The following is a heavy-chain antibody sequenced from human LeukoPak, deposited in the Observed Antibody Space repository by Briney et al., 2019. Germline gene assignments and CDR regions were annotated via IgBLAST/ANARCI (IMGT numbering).Heavy chain of an antibody. J-gene: IGHJ6*02. CDR1: GFTFSSYA. CDR2: IKSKTDGGTT. D-gene: IGHD3-22*01. CDR3: TTDDSSGPYYYYYGMDV. Sequence: GGSLRLSCAASGFTFSSYAMSWVRQAPGKGLEWVGRIKSKTDGGTTDYAAPVKGRFTISRDDSKNTLYLQMNSLKTEDTAVYYCTTDDSSGPYYYYYGMDVWGQGTTVTVSS. V-gene: IGHV3-15*01.